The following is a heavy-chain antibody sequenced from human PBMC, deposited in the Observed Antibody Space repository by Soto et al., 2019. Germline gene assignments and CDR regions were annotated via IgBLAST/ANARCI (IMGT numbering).Heavy chain of an antibody. CDR1: GFSLSTSGVG. J-gene: IGHJ4*02. Sequence: QITLKESGPPLVNPTQTLTLTCTFSGFSLSTSGVGVGWIRQPPGKALEWLALIYWNDDKRYSPSLKSRLTITKDTSKNQVVLTMTNMDPVDTATYYCAHRSTPPYYDFWSGYSNYFDYWGQGTLVTVSS. CDR2: IYWNDDK. CDR3: AHRSTPPYYDFWSGYSNYFDY. V-gene: IGHV2-5*01. D-gene: IGHD3-3*01.